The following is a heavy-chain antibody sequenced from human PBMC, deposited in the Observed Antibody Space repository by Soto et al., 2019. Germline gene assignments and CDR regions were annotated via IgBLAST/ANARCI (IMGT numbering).Heavy chain of an antibody. CDR1: GGSISSYY. CDR3: ARGGITIIYGMDV. J-gene: IGHJ6*02. Sequence: PSETLSLTCTVPGGSISSYYWSWIRQPPGKGLEWIGYIYYTGSTNYNPSLKSRVTISVDTSKNQFSLKLTSVTAADTAVYYCARGGITIIYGMDVWGQGTTVTVSS. V-gene: IGHV4-59*12. D-gene: IGHD3-9*01. CDR2: IYYTGST.